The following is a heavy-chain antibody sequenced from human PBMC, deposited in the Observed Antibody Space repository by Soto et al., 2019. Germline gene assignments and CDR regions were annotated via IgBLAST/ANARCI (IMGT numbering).Heavy chain of an antibody. CDR3: ARHNYGSGSTYFDY. Sequence: SETLSLTCAVSGDSISPHYWSWVRQPPGKGLEFIGYIHYSGSAVYNPSLKSRVTISLDTSKNQFSLKLNSMTAADTAVYYCARHNYGSGSTYFDYWGQGTLVTVSS. D-gene: IGHD3-10*01. V-gene: IGHV4-59*08. J-gene: IGHJ4*02. CDR2: IHYSGSA. CDR1: GDSISPHY.